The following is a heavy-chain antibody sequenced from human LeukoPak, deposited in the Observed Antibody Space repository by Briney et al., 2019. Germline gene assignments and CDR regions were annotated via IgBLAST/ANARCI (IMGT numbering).Heavy chain of an antibody. Sequence: GASVRVSCKASGYTFNNYGFSWVQQAPGQGLEWMGGIIPKFGTAHYAQKFQGRVTLTTDESTSTAYMEMSSLRSDDTAVYYCARDDSDIVASDHWGQGTRVTVSS. J-gene: IGHJ4*02. CDR3: ARDDSDIVASDH. CDR2: IIPKFGTA. CDR1: GYTFNNYG. D-gene: IGHD2-21*01. V-gene: IGHV1-69*05.